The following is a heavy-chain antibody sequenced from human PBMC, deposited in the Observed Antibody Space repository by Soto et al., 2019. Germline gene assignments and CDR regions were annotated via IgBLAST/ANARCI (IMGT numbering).Heavy chain of an antibody. J-gene: IGHJ6*03. CDR1: GDSFNDYY. Sequence: QVQLVQSGAEVRKPGASVTVSCRSSGDSFNDYYIHWVRQAPGQGFEWMGWINPHGGDTKNAQKFQGGVSITRDTSIRTVYMQLSRLRSDDTAVYYCARESGGATATLDYCYCYMAVWGAGTTVTVSS. V-gene: IGHV1-2*02. CDR2: INPHGGDT. CDR3: ARESGGATATLDYCYCYMAV. D-gene: IGHD5-12*01.